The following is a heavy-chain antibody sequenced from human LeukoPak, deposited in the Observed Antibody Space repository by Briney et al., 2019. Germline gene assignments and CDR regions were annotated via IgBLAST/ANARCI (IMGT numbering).Heavy chain of an antibody. V-gene: IGHV3-15*01. D-gene: IGHD2/OR15-2a*01. J-gene: IGHJ4*02. Sequence: ETLSLTCTVSGSSISSYYWTWIRQPPGKGLEWVGRIKSKTDGGTTDYAAPVKGRFTISRDDSKNTLYLQMNSLKTEDTAVYYCKSHAITTLVSDYWGQGTLVTVSS. CDR1: GSSISSYY. CDR3: KSHAITTLVSDY. CDR2: IKSKTDGGTT.